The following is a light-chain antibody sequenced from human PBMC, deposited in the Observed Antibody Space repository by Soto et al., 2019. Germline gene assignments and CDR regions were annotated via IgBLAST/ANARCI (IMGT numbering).Light chain of an antibody. J-gene: IGKJ1*01. CDR1: QSVSSN. V-gene: IGKV3-15*01. Sequence: EIVMTQSPATLSVSPGERATLSCRASQSVSSNLAWYQQKPGQAPRLLIYGASTRATGIPARFSGSGSGTEFTLTISSLQAEDFAVYYCQQYNKRPTFGQGTKVDIK. CDR2: GAS. CDR3: QQYNKRPT.